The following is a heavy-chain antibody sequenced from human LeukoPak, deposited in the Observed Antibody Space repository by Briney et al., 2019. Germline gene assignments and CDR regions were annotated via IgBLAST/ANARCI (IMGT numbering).Heavy chain of an antibody. J-gene: IGHJ4*02. D-gene: IGHD5-24*01. V-gene: IGHV4-59*08. Sequence: PSETLSLTCTVSGGSISGSYWSWIRQPPGKGLEWIGFIYYSGSTNYNPSLGSRVTISVDTSKNQFSLKLSSVTAADTAVYYCARGARAGYNLEPFDYWGQGTLVTVSS. CDR3: ARGARAGYNLEPFDY. CDR1: GGSISGSY. CDR2: IYYSGST.